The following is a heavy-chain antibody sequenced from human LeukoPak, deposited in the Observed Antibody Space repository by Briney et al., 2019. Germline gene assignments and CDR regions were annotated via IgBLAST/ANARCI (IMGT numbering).Heavy chain of an antibody. CDR2: IIPIFGTA. CDR3: ARDKRRGGYSYGLFDY. J-gene: IGHJ4*02. V-gene: IGHV1-69*13. CDR1: GGTFSSYA. Sequence: ASVKVSCNASGGTFSSYAISWVRQAPGQGLEWMGGIIPIFGTANYAQKFQGRVTITADESTSTAYMELSSLRSEDTAVYYCARDKRRGGYSYGLFDYWGQGTLVTVSS. D-gene: IGHD5-18*01.